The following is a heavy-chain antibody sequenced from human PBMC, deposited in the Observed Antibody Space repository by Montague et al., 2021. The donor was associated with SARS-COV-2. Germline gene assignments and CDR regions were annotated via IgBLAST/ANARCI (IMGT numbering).Heavy chain of an antibody. CDR3: ARLQGGRRLIDY. CDR1: GGSINNYY. J-gene: IGHJ4*02. CDR2: ISEIGST. Sequence: SETLSLTCTASGGSINNYYWGWIRQPPGKALEYIAYISEIGSTHRNPALKSRVTISVDPSRNQFYLDVNSVTAADTAVYYCARLQGGRRLIDYWGQGTLVTVPP. D-gene: IGHD5-12*01. V-gene: IGHV4-59*01.